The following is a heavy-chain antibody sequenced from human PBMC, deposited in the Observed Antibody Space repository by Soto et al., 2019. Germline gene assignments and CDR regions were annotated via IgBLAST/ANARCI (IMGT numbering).Heavy chain of an antibody. CDR2: IYYSGST. CDR1: GGSISSRSYY. J-gene: IGHJ5*02. V-gene: IGHV4-39*01. D-gene: IGHD6-19*01. Sequence: SETLSLTCTVSGGSISSRSYYWGWIRQPPGKGLEWIGSIYYSGSTYYNPSLKSRVTISVDPSKNQFSLKLSSVTAADTAVYYCARLEGSGWSNWFDPWGQGTLVTVSS. CDR3: ARLEGSGWSNWFDP.